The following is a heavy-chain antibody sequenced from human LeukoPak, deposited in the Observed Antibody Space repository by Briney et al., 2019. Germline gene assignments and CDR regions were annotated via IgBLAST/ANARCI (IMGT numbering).Heavy chain of an antibody. J-gene: IGHJ4*02. V-gene: IGHV3-9*01. CDR3: AKGGRIAAAPVDY. CDR2: ISWNSGSI. D-gene: IGHD6-13*01. Sequence: GGSLRLSCAASGFTFDDYAMHWVRQAPGKGLEWVSGISWNSGSIGYADSVKGRFTISRDNAKNSLYLQMNSLRAEDTALYYCAKGGRIAAAPVDYWSQGTLVTVSS. CDR1: GFTFDDYA.